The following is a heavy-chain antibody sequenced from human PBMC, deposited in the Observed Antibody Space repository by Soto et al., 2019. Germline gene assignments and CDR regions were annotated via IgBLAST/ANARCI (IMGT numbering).Heavy chain of an antibody. CDR3: ARGLGYCSSTSCYAEDY. CDR2: IIPILGIA. Sequence: SVKVSCKASGGTFSSYTISWVRQAPGQGLEWMGRIIPILGIANYAQKFQGRVTITADKSTSTAYMELSSLRSEDTAVYYCARGLGYCSSTSCYAEDYWGQGTLVTVSS. CDR1: GGTFSSYT. J-gene: IGHJ4*02. D-gene: IGHD2-2*01. V-gene: IGHV1-69*02.